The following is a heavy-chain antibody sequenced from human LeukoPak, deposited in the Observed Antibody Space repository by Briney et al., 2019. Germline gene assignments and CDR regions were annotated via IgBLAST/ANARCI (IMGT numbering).Heavy chain of an antibody. CDR1: GFTFSSYW. CDR3: ARSKEIAAAPDWFDP. D-gene: IGHD6-13*01. CDR2: IKQDGSEK. J-gene: IGHJ5*02. Sequence: GGSLRLSCAASGFTFSSYWMSWVRQAPGKGLEWVANIKQDGSEKYYVDSVKGRFTISRDNAKNSLYLQMNSLRAEDTAVYYCARSKEIAAAPDWFDPWGQGTLVTVSS. V-gene: IGHV3-7*01.